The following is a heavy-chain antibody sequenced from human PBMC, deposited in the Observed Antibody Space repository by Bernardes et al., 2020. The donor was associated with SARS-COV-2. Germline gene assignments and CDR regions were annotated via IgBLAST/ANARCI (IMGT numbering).Heavy chain of an antibody. V-gene: IGHV1-24*01. J-gene: IGHJ5*02. CDR3: ATGSGSFYNWLDP. Sequence: ASVKVSCKVSGYTLTELSLHWVCQAPGKGLEWMGSLDPADGETINTEKFQGRVTMTEDTTTETAYMELSSLRSDDTAVYFCATGSGSFYNWLDPWGQGTLVTVSS. CDR2: LDPADGET. CDR1: GYTLTELS. D-gene: IGHD1-26*01.